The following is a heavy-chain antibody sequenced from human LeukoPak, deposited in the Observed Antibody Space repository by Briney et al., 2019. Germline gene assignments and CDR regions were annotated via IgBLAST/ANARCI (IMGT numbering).Heavy chain of an antibody. J-gene: IGHJ4*02. CDR1: GGSISSYY. V-gene: IGHV4-4*07. D-gene: IGHD3-22*01. CDR2: IYTSGST. CDR3: ATSYYYDSSGYFDYHDY. Sequence: NPSETLPLTCTVSGGSISSYYWSWIRQPAGKGLEWIGRIYTSGSTNYNPSLKSRVTMSVDTSKNQFSLKLSSVTAADTAVYSCATSYYYDSSGYFDYHDYWGQGTLVTVSS.